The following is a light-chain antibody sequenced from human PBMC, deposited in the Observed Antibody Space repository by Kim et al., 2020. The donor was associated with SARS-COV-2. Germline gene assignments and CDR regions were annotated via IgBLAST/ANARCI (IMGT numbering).Light chain of an antibody. V-gene: IGLV3-19*01. CDR1: SLRSYY. CDR2: GTN. J-gene: IGLJ1*01. Sequence: SSELTQDPAMSVALGQTVRITCQGDSLRSYYANWYQQKPGQAPVVVIYGTNKRPSGIPDRFSGSTSGNTASLTITGAQAEDEADYYCNSRDDVFGTGTKVTVL. CDR3: NSRDDV.